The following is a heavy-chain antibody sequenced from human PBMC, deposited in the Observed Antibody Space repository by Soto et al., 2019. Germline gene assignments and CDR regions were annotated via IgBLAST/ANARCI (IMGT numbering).Heavy chain of an antibody. CDR1: GGSISSSSYY. J-gene: IGHJ5*02. CDR3: ARHIAAAGTRWFDP. Sequence: QLQLQESGPGLVKPSETLSLTCTVSGGSISSSSYYWGWIRQPPGKGLEWIGSIYYSGSTYYNPSLKSRVTISVDTSKNQFSLKLSSVTAADTAVYYCARHIAAAGTRWFDPWGQGTLVTVSS. D-gene: IGHD6-13*01. V-gene: IGHV4-39*01. CDR2: IYYSGST.